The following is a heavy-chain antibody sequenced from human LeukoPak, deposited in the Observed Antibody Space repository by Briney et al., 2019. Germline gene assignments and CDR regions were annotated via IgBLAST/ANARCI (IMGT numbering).Heavy chain of an antibody. CDR1: GYTLTGYY. CDR3: ARETINSGTYSEALDY. Sequence: AAVKVSFKASGYTLTGYYMYWLRQDPRQGLAWMGWINSDSVDTNYAQMFQGRVTMTRDTSISTAYMELSSLTSDDTAIYYCARETINSGTYSEALDYWGQGTLVTVSS. V-gene: IGHV1-2*02. J-gene: IGHJ4*02. D-gene: IGHD1-26*01. CDR2: INSDSVDT.